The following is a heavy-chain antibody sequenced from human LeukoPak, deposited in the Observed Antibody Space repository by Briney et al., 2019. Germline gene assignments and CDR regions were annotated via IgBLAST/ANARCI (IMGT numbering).Heavy chain of an antibody. J-gene: IGHJ4*02. Sequence: GGSLRLSCAASGFTFSRYAMHWVRQAPGKGLEWVAVISYDGSNKYYADSVEGRFTIFRDNSKNTLYLQMNSLRAEDTAVYYCARDKDIVVVVGAMGYYFDYWGQGTLVTVSS. D-gene: IGHD2-15*01. CDR2: ISYDGSNK. CDR1: GFTFSRYA. CDR3: ARDKDIVVVVGAMGYYFDY. V-gene: IGHV3-30*04.